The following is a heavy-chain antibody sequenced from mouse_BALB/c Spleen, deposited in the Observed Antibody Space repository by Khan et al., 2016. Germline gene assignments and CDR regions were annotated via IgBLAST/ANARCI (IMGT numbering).Heavy chain of an antibody. V-gene: IGHV4-1*02. CDR3: ARLRITYYAMDY. D-gene: IGHD2-4*01. Sequence: EVKLLESGGGLVQPGGSLKLSCAASGLDFSRYWMSWVRQVPGKGLEWIGEINPDSSTINYTPSLTDKFIISRDNAKNTLYLQMSKVRSEDTALYYCARLRITYYAMDYWGQGTSVTVSS. J-gene: IGHJ4*01. CDR2: INPDSSTI. CDR1: GLDFSRYW.